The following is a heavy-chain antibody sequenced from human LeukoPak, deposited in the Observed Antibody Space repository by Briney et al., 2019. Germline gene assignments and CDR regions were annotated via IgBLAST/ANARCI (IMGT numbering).Heavy chain of an antibody. CDR2: ITSSGTYI. CDR1: GFTFSSYA. Sequence: PGGSLRLSCAASGFTFSSYAMSWVRQAPGRALEWVSSITSSGTYIFYADSVKGRFTISRDNAKNSLYLQMNSLGPEDTAVYYCARDPYSGSYGNYYYYYMEVWGKGTTVTISS. V-gene: IGHV3-21*01. CDR3: ARDPYSGSYGNYYYYYMEV. J-gene: IGHJ6*03. D-gene: IGHD1-26*01.